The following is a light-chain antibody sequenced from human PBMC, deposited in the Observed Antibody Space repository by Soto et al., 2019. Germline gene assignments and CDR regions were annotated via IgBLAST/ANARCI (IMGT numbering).Light chain of an antibody. J-gene: IGLJ1*01. CDR3: CSSTTTSTLV. Sequence: QSALTQPASVSGSPGQSIAISCTGTSSDVGGYNYVSWYQQHPGKAPKLMLYEVSNRPSGVSSRFSGSKSGSMASLTISGLQAEDEGDYYCCSSTTTSTLVFGTGTKVTVL. V-gene: IGLV2-14*01. CDR1: SSDVGGYNY. CDR2: EVS.